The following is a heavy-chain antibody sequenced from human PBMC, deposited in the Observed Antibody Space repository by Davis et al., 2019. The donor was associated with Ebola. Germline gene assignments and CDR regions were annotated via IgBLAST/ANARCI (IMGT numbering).Heavy chain of an antibody. Sequence: PGGSLKLSCAASGFTFSSYAMSWVRQAPGKGLEWVSAISGSGGSTYSADSAKGRFTISRDNAKNSVYLQMNSLRAEDTAVYYCARGLEITATIYFDYWGQGTLVTVSS. V-gene: IGHV3-23*01. D-gene: IGHD1-7*01. CDR3: ARGLEITATIYFDY. CDR2: ISGSGGST. CDR1: GFTFSSYA. J-gene: IGHJ4*02.